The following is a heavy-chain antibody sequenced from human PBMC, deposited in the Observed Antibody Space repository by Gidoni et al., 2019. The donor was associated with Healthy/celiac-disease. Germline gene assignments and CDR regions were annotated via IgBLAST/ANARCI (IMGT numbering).Heavy chain of an antibody. CDR1: GGPFSSYA. D-gene: IGHD4-17*01. CDR2: IIPIFGTA. CDR3: ARTGDHDYGDYGVWWFDP. J-gene: IGHJ5*02. Sequence: QGQLVQSGAEVKKHGSSVKVSCKASGGPFSSYAISWVRQAPGQGLEWTGGIIPIFGTANYAQKFQGRVTITADESTSTAYMELSSLRSEDTAVYYCARTGDHDYGDYGVWWFDPWGQGTLVTVSS. V-gene: IGHV1-69*01.